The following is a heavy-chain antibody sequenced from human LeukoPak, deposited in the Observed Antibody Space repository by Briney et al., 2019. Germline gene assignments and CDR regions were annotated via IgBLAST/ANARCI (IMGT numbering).Heavy chain of an antibody. J-gene: IGHJ4*02. CDR3: AKGHSISWYYFDY. V-gene: IGHV3-43*02. Sequence: GGSLRLSCAASGFTFDDYAMHWVRQAPGNGLEWVSLISGDGGSTYYADSVKGRITISRDNSKNSLWLQMNSLRTEDTALYYCAKGHSISWYYFDYWGQGTLVTVSS. D-gene: IGHD6-13*01. CDR1: GFTFDDYA. CDR2: ISGDGGST.